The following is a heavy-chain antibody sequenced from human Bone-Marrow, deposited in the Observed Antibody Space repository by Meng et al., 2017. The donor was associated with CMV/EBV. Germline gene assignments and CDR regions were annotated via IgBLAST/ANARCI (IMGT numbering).Heavy chain of an antibody. CDR1: GFTFDDCG. CDR2: INWNGGST. CDR3: ASPTKYCSSTSCPLGD. Sequence: GGSLRLSCAASGFTFDDCGMSWVRQAPGKGLEWVSGINWNGGSTGYADSVNGRFTIPRDNAKNSLYLQMNSLRAEETAVYYCASPTKYCSSTSCPLGDWGQGTPVTVSS. V-gene: IGHV3-20*04. J-gene: IGHJ4*02. D-gene: IGHD2-2*01.